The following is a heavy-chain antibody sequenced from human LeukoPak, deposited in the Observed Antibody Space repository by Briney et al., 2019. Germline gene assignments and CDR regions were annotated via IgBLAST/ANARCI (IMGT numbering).Heavy chain of an antibody. CDR3: AKGSYCSSTSCYTGAFDI. CDR2: ISGSGGST. V-gene: IGHV3-23*01. J-gene: IGHJ3*02. D-gene: IGHD2-2*02. CDR1: GFTFSSYG. Sequence: GGSLRLSCAASGFTFSSYGMHWVRQAPGKGLEWVSAISGSGGSTYYADSVKGRFTISRDNSKNTLYLQMNSLRAEDTAVYYCAKGSYCSSTSCYTGAFDIWGQGTMVTVSS.